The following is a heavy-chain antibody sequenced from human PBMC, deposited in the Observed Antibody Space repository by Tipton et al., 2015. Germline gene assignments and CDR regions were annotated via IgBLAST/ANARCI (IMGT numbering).Heavy chain of an antibody. CDR3: ACQDYDSLPLDYQTVVY. J-gene: IGHJ4*02. CDR1: GGSIRSYH. V-gene: IGHV4-59*04. D-gene: IGHD3-9*01. Sequence: TLSLTCTVSGGSIRSYHWVWIRQPPGKGLEWIGSFSHSGNTYSNPSLNSRVTMSRATSKNQFSLKLTSVTAADTAVYYCACQDYDSLPLDYQTVVYWGQGTLVTVFS. CDR2: FSHSGNT.